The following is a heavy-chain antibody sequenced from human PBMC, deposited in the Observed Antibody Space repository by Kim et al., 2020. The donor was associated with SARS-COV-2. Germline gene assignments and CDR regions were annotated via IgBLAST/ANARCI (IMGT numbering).Heavy chain of an antibody. CDR1: GFTFSNYG. D-gene: IGHD3-22*01. CDR2: IWYDGSNK. V-gene: IGHV3-33*01. Sequence: GGSLRLSCAASGFTFSNYGMHWVRQAPGKGLEWVAVIWYDGSNKYYADSVKGRFTISRDNSKNTLYLQMKSLRAGDTAVYYCARVPYFYDSRLPPFIDYYGMDVWGQGTTVTVSS. J-gene: IGHJ6*02. CDR3: ARVPYFYDSRLPPFIDYYGMDV.